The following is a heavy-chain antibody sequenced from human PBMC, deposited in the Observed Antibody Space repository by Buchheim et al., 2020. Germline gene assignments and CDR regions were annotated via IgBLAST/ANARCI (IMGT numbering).Heavy chain of an antibody. CDR3: ARPPRSNYYDSSGPRFDY. CDR2: INPSGGST. J-gene: IGHJ4*02. D-gene: IGHD3-22*01. Sequence: QVQLVQSVAEVKKPGASVKVSCKASGYTFTSYHMHWVRQAPGQGLEWMGIINPSGGSTSYAQKFQGRVTMTRDTSTSTVQMELSSLRSEDTAVYYCARPPRSNYYDSSGPRFDYWGQGTL. V-gene: IGHV1-46*01. CDR1: GYTFTSYH.